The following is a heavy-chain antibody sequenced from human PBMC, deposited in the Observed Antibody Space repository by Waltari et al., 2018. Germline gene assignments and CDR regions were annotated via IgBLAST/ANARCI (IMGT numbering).Heavy chain of an antibody. Sequence: EVQLVESGGGLMQPGGSLRLSCAASGFTFSRYELNWVRQAPGRGLEWVSYISSSGSTAYYADSWKGRFTISRDDAKNPLYLEMNRPGAEDTAVYYCAKGGYSCYTTGPLDYWGQGTLVTVSS. J-gene: IGHJ4*02. CDR3: AKGGYSCYTTGPLDY. V-gene: IGHV3-48*03. CDR2: ISSSGSTA. CDR1: GFTFSRYE. D-gene: IGHD5-12*01.